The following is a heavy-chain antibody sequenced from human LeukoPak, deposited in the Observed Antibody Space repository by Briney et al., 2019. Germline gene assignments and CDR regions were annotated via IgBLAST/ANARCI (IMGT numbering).Heavy chain of an antibody. CDR1: GGSISSYY. Sequence: SENLSLTCTVSGGSISSYYWSWIRQPPGKGLEWIGYIYYSGSTNYNPSLKSRVTISVDTSKNQFSLKLSSVTAADTAVYYCARTPSSSWNRKAFDYWGQGTLVTVSS. J-gene: IGHJ4*02. V-gene: IGHV4-59*01. CDR3: ARTPSSSWNRKAFDY. CDR2: IYYSGST. D-gene: IGHD6-13*01.